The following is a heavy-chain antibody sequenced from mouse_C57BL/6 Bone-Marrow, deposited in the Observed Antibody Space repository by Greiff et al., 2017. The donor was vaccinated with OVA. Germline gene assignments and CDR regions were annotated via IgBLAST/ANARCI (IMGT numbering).Heavy chain of an antibody. D-gene: IGHD1-1*01. J-gene: IGHJ1*03. CDR3: AIKHYYGSRRYFDV. CDR1: GFTFSDYG. CDR2: ISSGSSTI. V-gene: IGHV5-17*01. Sequence: EVMLVESGGGLVKPGGSLKLSCAASGFTFSDYGMHWVRQAPEKGLEWVAYISSGSSTIYYADTVKGRFTISRDNAKNTLFLQMTSLRSEDTAMDYCAIKHYYGSRRYFDVWGTGTTVTVSS.